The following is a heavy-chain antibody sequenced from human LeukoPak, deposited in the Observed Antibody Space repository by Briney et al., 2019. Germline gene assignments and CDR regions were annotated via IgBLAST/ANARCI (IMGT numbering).Heavy chain of an antibody. J-gene: IGHJ4*02. CDR3: AKGLNNGGAFDY. CDR2: IRYDGSNK. D-gene: IGHD2-8*01. Sequence: GGSLRLSCAASGFTFSSYGMHWVSQAPGKWLEWVAFIRYDGSNKYYADSVKGRFTISRDNSKNTLYLQMNSLRAEDTAVYYCAKGLNNGGAFDYWGQGTLVTVSS. V-gene: IGHV3-30*02. CDR1: GFTFSSYG.